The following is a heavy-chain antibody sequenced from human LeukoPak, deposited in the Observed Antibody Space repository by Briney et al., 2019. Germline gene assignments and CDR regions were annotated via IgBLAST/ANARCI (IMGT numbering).Heavy chain of an antibody. J-gene: IGHJ4*02. V-gene: IGHV1-46*01. Sequence: ASVKVSCKASGYTFANYYMHWVQQAPGQGLEWMGIINPSGGSTSYAQKFQGRVTMTRDTSTSTVYMELSSLRSEDTAVYYCARDGRPYSSGWYVDYWGQGTLVTVSS. D-gene: IGHD6-19*01. CDR3: ARDGRPYSSGWYVDY. CDR1: GYTFANYY. CDR2: INPSGGST.